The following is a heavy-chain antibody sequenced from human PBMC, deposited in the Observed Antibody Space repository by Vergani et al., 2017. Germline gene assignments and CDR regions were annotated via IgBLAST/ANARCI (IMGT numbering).Heavy chain of an antibody. CDR2: IIPIFGTA. Sequence: QVQLVQSGAEVKKPGSSVKVSCKASGGPFSSYAISWVRQAPGQGLEWMGGIIPIFGTAHYAQKFQGRVTITADESTSTAYMELSGLRSEDTAVYYCARGDSSWYETDAFDIWGQGTMVTVSS. V-gene: IGHV1-69*01. CDR1: GGPFSSYA. J-gene: IGHJ3*02. D-gene: IGHD6-13*01. CDR3: ARGDSSWYETDAFDI.